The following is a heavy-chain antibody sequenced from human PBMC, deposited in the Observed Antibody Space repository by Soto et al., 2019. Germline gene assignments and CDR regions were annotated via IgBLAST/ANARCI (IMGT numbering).Heavy chain of an antibody. V-gene: IGHV1-69*13. J-gene: IGHJ3*02. CDR1: GGTFSSYA. CDR2: IIPIFGTA. Sequence: SVKVSCKASGGTFSSYAVSWVRQAPGQGLEWMGGIIPIFGTANYAQKFQGRVTITADESTSTAYMELSSLRSEDTAVYYCARVYGDYAGAFDIWGQGTMVTVSS. CDR3: ARVYGDYAGAFDI. D-gene: IGHD4-17*01.